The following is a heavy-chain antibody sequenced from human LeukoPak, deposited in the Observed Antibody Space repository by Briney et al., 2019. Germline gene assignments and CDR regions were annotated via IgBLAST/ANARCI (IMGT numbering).Heavy chain of an antibody. V-gene: IGHV5-51*01. CDR3: ARRDISGSYVLDY. CDR1: GYFFTSYW. Sequence: GESLKISCKGSGYFFTSYWIGWVRQMPGKGLEWMGIIYPGDSDTKYSPSFQGQVTISVDKSISTAYLQWSSLKASDTAIYYCARRDISGSYVLDYWGQGTLVTVSS. J-gene: IGHJ4*02. D-gene: IGHD6-19*01. CDR2: IYPGDSDT.